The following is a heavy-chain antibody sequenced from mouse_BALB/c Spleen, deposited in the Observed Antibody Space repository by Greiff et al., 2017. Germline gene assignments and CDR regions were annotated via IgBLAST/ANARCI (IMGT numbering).Heavy chain of an antibody. J-gene: IGHJ2*01. V-gene: IGHV5-6-5*01. CDR1: GFTFSSYA. Sequence: EVMLVESGGGLVKPGGSLKLSCAASGFTFSSYAMSWVRQTPEKRLEWVASISSGGSTYYPDSVKGRFTISRDNARNILYLQMSSLRSEDTAMYYCARVGYYDYWGQGTTLTVSS. CDR3: ARVGYYDY. CDR2: ISSGGST. D-gene: IGHD2-3*01.